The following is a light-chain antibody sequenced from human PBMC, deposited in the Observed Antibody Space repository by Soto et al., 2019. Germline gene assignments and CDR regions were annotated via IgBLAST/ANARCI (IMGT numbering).Light chain of an antibody. V-gene: IGLV2-14*03. CDR1: SXDVGGYNS. CDR3: SSYTSTSSYV. CDR2: EVS. Sequence: QSALTQPASVSGSPGRSITVSCTGTSXDVGGYNSVSWYQQHPGKPPKLIIYEVSNRPSGVSDRFSGSKSGNTASLTISGLQAEDEADYYCSSYTSTSSYVLATGTKVTVL. J-gene: IGLJ1*01.